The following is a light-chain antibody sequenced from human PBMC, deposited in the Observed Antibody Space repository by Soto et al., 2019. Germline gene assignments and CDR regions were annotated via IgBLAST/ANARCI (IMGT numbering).Light chain of an antibody. CDR1: GSNIGAGYD. J-gene: IGLJ2*01. CDR3: QSFDTRLNSVV. Sequence: QSVVTQSPSVSGAPGQRVTISCTGSGSNIGAGYDVHWYQQFPGTAPKLLIYGNNNRPSGVTDRFSGSKSGTSASLAITGLQAEDEADYYCQSFDTRLNSVVFGGGTKLTVL. V-gene: IGLV1-40*01. CDR2: GNN.